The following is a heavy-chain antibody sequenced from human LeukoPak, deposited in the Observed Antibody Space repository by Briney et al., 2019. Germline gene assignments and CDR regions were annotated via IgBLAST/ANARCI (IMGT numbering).Heavy chain of an antibody. Sequence: SETLSLTCTVSGGSISSYYWSWIRQPPGKGLEWIGYTYYSGSTNYNPSLKSRVTISVDTSKNQFSLKLSSVTAADTAVYYCARDKSYYGDYSFDYWGQGTLVTVSS. J-gene: IGHJ4*02. D-gene: IGHD4-17*01. V-gene: IGHV4-59*01. CDR3: ARDKSYYGDYSFDY. CDR2: TYYSGST. CDR1: GGSISSYY.